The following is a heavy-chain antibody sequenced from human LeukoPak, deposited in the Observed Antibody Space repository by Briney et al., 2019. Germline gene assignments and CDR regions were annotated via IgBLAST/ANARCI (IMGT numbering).Heavy chain of an antibody. CDR3: ARGSPGGYYDSSGYYRPGLDAFDI. D-gene: IGHD3-22*01. CDR1: GGSISSYY. J-gene: IGHJ3*02. Sequence: SETLSLTCTVSGGSISSYYWSWIRQPPGKGLEWIGYIYYSGSTNYNPSLKSRVTISVDTSKNQFSLKLSSVTAADTAVYYRARGSPGGYYDSSGYYRPGLDAFDIWGQGTMVTVSS. V-gene: IGHV4-59*01. CDR2: IYYSGST.